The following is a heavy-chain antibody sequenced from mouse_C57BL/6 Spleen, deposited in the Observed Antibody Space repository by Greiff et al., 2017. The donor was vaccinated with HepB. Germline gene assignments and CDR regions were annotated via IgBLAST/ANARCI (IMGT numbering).Heavy chain of an antibody. CDR1: GYTFTSYW. CDR3: TRGYYYGSFYFDY. Sequence: EVQLQQSGTVLARPGASVKMSCKTSGYTFTSYWMHWVKQRPGQGLEWIGAIYPGNSDTSYNQKFKGKAKLTAVTSASTAYMELSSLTNEDSAVYYCTRGYYYGSFYFDYWGQGTTLTVSS. J-gene: IGHJ2*01. V-gene: IGHV1-5*01. CDR2: IYPGNSDT. D-gene: IGHD1-1*01.